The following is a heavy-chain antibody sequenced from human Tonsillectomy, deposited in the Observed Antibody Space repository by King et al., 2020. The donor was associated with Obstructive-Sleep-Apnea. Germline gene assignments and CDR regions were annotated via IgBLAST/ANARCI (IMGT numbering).Heavy chain of an antibody. CDR1: GISFSNYA. CDR2: ISFHESNK. V-gene: IGHV3-30-3*01. D-gene: IGHD5-12*01. J-gene: IGHJ3*02. Sequence: QLVQSGGDVVQPGRSLRLSCAASGISFSNYAMHWVRQAPGKGLEWVAIISFHESNKYYAESVKARFTISRDNSKNTLYLQMNSLTAEDTAVYYCAKDRGYSGFGFERIAFDIWGHGTMVTVSS. CDR3: AKDRGYSGFGFERIAFDI.